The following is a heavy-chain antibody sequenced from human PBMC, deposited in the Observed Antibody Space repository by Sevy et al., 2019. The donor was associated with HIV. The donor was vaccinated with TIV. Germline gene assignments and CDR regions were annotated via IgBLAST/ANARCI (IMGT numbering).Heavy chain of an antibody. CDR2: FSFGCGKI. J-gene: IGHJ4*02. Sequence: GGSLRLSCAASAFTFSKYSRSWIRQTPGKGLEWVSTFSFGCGKINYADSVKGRFTISRDDSRNTFYLQMNSLRAEDTAIYYCAREGCTKPHDYWGQGTVVTVSS. V-gene: IGHV3-23*01. D-gene: IGHD2-8*01. CDR1: AFTFSKYS. CDR3: AREGCTKPHDY.